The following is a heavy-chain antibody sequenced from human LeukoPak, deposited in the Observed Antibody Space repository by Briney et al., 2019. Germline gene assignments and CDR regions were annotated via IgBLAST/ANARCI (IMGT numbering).Heavy chain of an antibody. CDR2: ISRSSTTI. Sequence: PGGSLRLSCAASGFTFSHYNMNWVRQAPGKGLEWVSYISRSSTTIYYADSVKGRFTISRDSAKNSLYLQMNGLTDDDTAVCYCARVTVGAVKDYWGQGTLVTVAS. CDR1: GFTFSHYN. D-gene: IGHD1-26*01. CDR3: ARVTVGAVKDY. J-gene: IGHJ4*02. V-gene: IGHV3-48*02.